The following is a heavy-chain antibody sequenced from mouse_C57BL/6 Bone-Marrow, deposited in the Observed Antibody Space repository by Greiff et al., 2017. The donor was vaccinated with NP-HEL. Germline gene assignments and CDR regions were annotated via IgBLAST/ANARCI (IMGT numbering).Heavy chain of an antibody. Sequence: VQLKESGAELVKPGASVKLSCTASGFNIKDYYMHWVKQRTEQGLEWIGRIDPEDGETKYAPKFQGKATITADTSSNTAYMQLSSLTSEDSAVYYCAREVRLANWDGRDYWGQGTTLTVSS. CDR3: AREVRLANWDGRDY. J-gene: IGHJ2*01. D-gene: IGHD4-1*01. CDR2: IDPEDGET. CDR1: GFNIKDYY. V-gene: IGHV14-2*01.